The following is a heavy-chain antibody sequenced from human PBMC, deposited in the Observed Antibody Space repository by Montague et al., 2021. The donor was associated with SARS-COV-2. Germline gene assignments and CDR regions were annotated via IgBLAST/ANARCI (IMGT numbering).Heavy chain of an antibody. CDR1: GFTFSHSA. V-gene: IGHV3-30-3*01. CDR3: ARGRGPETGYHFDY. D-gene: IGHD3-9*01. J-gene: IGHJ4*02. Sequence: SLRLSCAASGFTFSHSAMNWVRQAPGKGLEWVAFVSYDGDNKFYAESVKGRFSISRDKAKNTLNLEVHSLRPDDTAVYYCARGRGPETGYHFDYWGQGTLVTVSS. CDR2: VSYDGDNK.